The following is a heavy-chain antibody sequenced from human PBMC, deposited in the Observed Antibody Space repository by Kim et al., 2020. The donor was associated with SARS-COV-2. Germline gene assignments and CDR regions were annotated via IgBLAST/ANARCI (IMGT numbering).Heavy chain of an antibody. D-gene: IGHD6-19*01. CDR1: GGSFSGYY. CDR3: ARGRQWLPPPRSATWDY. CDR2: INHSGST. Sequence: SETLSLTCAVYGGSFSGYYWSWIRQPPGKGLEWIGEINHSGSTNYNPSLKSRVTISVDTSKNQFSLKLSSVTAADTAVYYCARGRQWLPPPRSATWDYWGQGTLVTVSS. J-gene: IGHJ4*02. V-gene: IGHV4-34*01.